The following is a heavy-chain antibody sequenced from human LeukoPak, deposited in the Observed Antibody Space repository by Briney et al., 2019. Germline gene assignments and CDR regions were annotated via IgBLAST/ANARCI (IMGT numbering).Heavy chain of an antibody. Sequence: PGGSLRLSCAASGFTFSSYAMSWVRQAPGKGLEWVSAISGSGGSTYYADSVKGRFTISRDNSKNTLYLQMNSLRAEDTAVYYCSGPKMATILGFYPLRPFDYWGQGTLVTVSS. CDR1: GFTFSSYA. J-gene: IGHJ4*02. CDR2: ISGSGGST. D-gene: IGHD5-24*01. V-gene: IGHV3-23*01. CDR3: SGPKMATILGFYPLRPFDY.